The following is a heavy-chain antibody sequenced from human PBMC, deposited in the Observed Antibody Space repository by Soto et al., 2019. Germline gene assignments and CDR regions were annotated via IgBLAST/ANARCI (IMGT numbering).Heavy chain of an antibody. V-gene: IGHV6-1*01. CDR2: TYYRSQWHN. J-gene: IGHJ3*02. D-gene: IGHD2-21*01. CDR3: ARERGFLSEALDI. CDR1: GDSVSSNTAT. Sequence: SQTLSLTCGISGDSVSSNTATWNWIRQSPSRGLEWLGRTYYRSQWHNEYEESVKGRITISPDTSKNQFSLRLNSMSPEDTAVYYCARERGFLSEALDIWGRGTMVPSP.